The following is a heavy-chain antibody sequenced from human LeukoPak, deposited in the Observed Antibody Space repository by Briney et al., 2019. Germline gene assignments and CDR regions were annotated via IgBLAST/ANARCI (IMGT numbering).Heavy chain of an antibody. CDR3: AKRQWWGMDV. J-gene: IGHJ6*02. CDR1: GFTFSSYG. V-gene: IGHV3-30*18. D-gene: IGHD2-15*01. Sequence: GRSLRLSCAASGFTFSSYGMHWVRQAPGKGLEGVAVISYEGRNKYYADSVKGRFTISRDNSKNTLYLQRNSLRAEDTAVYYCAKRQWWGMDVWGQGTTVTVSS. CDR2: ISYEGRNK.